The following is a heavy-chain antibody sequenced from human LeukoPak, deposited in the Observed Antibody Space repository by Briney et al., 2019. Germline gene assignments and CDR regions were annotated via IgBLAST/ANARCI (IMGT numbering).Heavy chain of an antibody. D-gene: IGHD3-16*02. Sequence: GGSLRLSCAASGFTFSSYGMHWVRQAPGKGLEWVAVTSDDGIYNYYADSVKGRFTISRDNSKNTLYLQMNSLRPEDTAVYYCTKGGGISANPVDPWGQGTLVSVSS. J-gene: IGHJ5*02. CDR3: TKGGGISANPVDP. CDR1: GFTFSSYG. CDR2: TSDDGIYN. V-gene: IGHV3-30*18.